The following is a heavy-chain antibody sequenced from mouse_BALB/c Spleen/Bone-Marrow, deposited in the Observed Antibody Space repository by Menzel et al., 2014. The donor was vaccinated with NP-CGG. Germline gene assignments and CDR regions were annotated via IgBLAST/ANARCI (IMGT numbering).Heavy chain of an antibody. CDR2: IHYSGTA. D-gene: IGHD2-2*01. J-gene: IGHJ3*01. V-gene: IGHV3-1*02. CDR3: ARGYYGYDGAWFTY. CDR1: GYSITSGYS. Sequence: VQLQQSGPDLVKPSQSLSLTCTVTGYSITSGYSCHWIRQFPGNKLEWMGYIHYSGTANYNPSLKSRFSITRDTSKNQFFLQLNSVTTEDTATYYCARGYYGYDGAWFTYWGHGTLVTVSA.